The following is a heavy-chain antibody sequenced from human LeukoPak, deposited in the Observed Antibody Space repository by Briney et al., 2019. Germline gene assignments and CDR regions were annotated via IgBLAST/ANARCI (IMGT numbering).Heavy chain of an antibody. CDR2: INPDGRDT. D-gene: IGHD2-21*02. J-gene: IGHJ1*01. CDR3: TSWGDTTAEYFQR. V-gene: IGHV3-7*01. CDR1: GFTFNRCW. Sequence: GGSLRLSCVVSGFTFNRCWMNWVRQAPGKGLEWVAHINPDGRDTYYVDSVKGRFTISRDNAQNSMCLQMNSLRVEDTAVYYCTSWGDTTAEYFQRWGQGTLVTVSS.